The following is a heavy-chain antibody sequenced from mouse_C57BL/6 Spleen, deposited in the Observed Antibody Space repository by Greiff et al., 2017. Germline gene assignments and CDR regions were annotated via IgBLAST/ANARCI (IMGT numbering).Heavy chain of an antibody. CDR3: ASRGYCSSYYYAIDD. Sequence: VQLQQSGPELVKPGASVKLSCKASGYTFTSYDINWVKQRPGQGLEWIGWIYPSDGSTKYNEKFKGKATLTVDTSSSTAYMELHSLTSEDSAVYFCASRGYCSSYYYAIDDWGKGTSVTVSS. J-gene: IGHJ4*01. CDR1: GYTFTSYD. CDR2: IYPSDGST. D-gene: IGHD2-12*01. V-gene: IGHV1-85*01.